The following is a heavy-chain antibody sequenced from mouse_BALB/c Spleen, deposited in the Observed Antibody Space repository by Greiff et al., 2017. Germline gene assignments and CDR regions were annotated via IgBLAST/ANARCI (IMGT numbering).Heavy chain of an antibody. CDR2: ISSGGST. CDR3: ARHGNYDFWYFDV. Sequence: EVKLVESGGGLVKPGGSLKLSCAASGFTFSSYAMSWVRQTPEKRLEWVASISSGGSTYYPDSVKGRFTISRDNARNILYLQMSSLRSEDTAMYYCARHGNYDFWYFDVWGAGTTVTVAS. CDR1: GFTFSSYA. D-gene: IGHD2-1*01. J-gene: IGHJ1*01. V-gene: IGHV5-6-5*01.